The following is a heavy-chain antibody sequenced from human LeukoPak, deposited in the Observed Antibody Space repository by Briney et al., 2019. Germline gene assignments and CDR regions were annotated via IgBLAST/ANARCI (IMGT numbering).Heavy chain of an antibody. CDR3: ARDPNSSSAPGGY. CDR2: ISSSSSTI. CDR1: GFTFSSYS. D-gene: IGHD6-6*01. Sequence: GGSLRLSCAASGFTFSSYSMNWVRQAPGKGLEWVSYISSSSSTIYYADSVKGRFTISRDNAKNSLYLQMNSLRAEDTAVYYCARDPNSSSAPGGYWGQGTLVTVSS. J-gene: IGHJ4*02. V-gene: IGHV3-48*01.